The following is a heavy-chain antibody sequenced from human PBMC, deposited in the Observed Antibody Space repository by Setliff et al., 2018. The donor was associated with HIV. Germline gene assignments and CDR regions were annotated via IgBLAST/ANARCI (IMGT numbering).Heavy chain of an antibody. J-gene: IGHJ4*02. V-gene: IGHV4-39*07. CDR1: GGSITSGNYY. Sequence: PSETLSLTCNASGGSITSGNYYWGWIRQPPGKGLEWIGSIYHSGSTYYNPSLKSRVTMSLDTSKNQFSLNLNSVTAADTAVYYCSNWNTTVDADSWGQGTLVTVSS. CDR3: SNWNTTVDADS. CDR2: IYHSGST. D-gene: IGHD1-1*01.